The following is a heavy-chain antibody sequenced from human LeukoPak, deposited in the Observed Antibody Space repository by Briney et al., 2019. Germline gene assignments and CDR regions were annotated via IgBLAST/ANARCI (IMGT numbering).Heavy chain of an antibody. D-gene: IGHD3-3*01. V-gene: IGHV3-30*18. CDR1: GFTFSSYG. CDR3: ANDLYDFWSGYDRS. J-gene: IGHJ4*02. Sequence: GGSLRLSCAASGFTFSSYGMHWVRQAPGKGLEWVAVISYDGSNKYYADSVKGRFTISRDNSKNTLYLQMNSLRAEDTAVYYCANDLYDFWSGYDRSWGQGTPVTVSS. CDR2: ISYDGSNK.